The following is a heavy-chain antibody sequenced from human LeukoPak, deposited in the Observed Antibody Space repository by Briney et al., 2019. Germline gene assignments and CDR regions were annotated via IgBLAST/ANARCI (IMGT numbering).Heavy chain of an antibody. V-gene: IGHV4-30-2*01. CDR2: IYHSGST. D-gene: IGHD1-1*01. CDR3: VRDRELAY. J-gene: IGHJ4*02. CDR1: GGSISSGGYY. Sequence: SETLSLTCTVSGGSISSGGYYWSWIRQPPGKGLEWIGYIYHSGSTYYNPSLKSRVTISVDTSKNQFSLKLSSVTAADTAVYYCVRDRELAYWGQGILVTVSS.